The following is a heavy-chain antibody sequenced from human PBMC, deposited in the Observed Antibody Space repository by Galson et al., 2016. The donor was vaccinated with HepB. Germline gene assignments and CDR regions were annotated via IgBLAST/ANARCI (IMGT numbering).Heavy chain of an antibody. V-gene: IGHV1-8*01. CDR1: GYTFTSYD. D-gene: IGHD6-19*01. Sequence: SVKVSCKASGYTFTSYDIHWVRQATGQGLEWMGWMNPNTANTGYAQKFRGRVSMTRSTSMSTAYMEMSGLRSEDTAVYYCARTKAGVYWYFDLWGRGTLVTVSS. CDR2: MNPNTANT. J-gene: IGHJ2*01. CDR3: ARTKAGVYWYFDL.